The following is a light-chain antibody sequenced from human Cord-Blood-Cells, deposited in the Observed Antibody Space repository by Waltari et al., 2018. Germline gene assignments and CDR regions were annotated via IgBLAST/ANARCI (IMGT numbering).Light chain of an antibody. CDR1: QSVSSN. Sequence: EIVITQSPATLSVSPGERATLSCRASQSVSSNLAWYHQKPGQAPRLLIYGASTSATGIPARFSGSGSGTEFTLTISSLQSEDFAVYYCQQYNNWPITFGQGTRLEIK. CDR2: GAS. CDR3: QQYNNWPIT. J-gene: IGKJ5*01. V-gene: IGKV3-15*01.